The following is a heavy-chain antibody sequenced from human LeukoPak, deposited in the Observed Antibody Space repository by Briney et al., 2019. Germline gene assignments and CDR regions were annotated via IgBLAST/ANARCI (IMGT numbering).Heavy chain of an antibody. Sequence: SVKVSCKASGGTFSSYAISWVRQAPGQGLEWMGRIIPILGIANYAQKFQGRVTITADKSTSTAYMDLYSLRSDDTAVYYCARSPLVDHPHFDSWGQGTLVTVSS. CDR2: IIPILGIA. D-gene: IGHD1-26*01. J-gene: IGHJ4*02. CDR3: ARSPLVDHPHFDS. CDR1: GGTFSSYA. V-gene: IGHV1-69*04.